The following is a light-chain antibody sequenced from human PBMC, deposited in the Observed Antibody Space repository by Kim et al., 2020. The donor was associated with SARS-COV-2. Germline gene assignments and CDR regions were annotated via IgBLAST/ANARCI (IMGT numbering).Light chain of an antibody. V-gene: IGKV1-17*01. Sequence: ASVGDGVTIPCRASQDIRNDLGWYQQKPGRAPKRLIYGASSLQSGVPSRFSGSGSGTEFTLTISSVQPEDFATYFCLQHSTYPITFGQGTRLEIK. CDR1: QDIRND. CDR2: GAS. CDR3: LQHSTYPIT. J-gene: IGKJ5*01.